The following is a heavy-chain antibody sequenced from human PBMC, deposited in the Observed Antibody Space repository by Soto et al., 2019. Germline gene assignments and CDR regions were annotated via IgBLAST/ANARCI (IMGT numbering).Heavy chain of an antibody. CDR2: ISAYNGNT. V-gene: IGHV1-18*01. CDR3: ARGRPDYIWGSYPDY. CDR1: GYTFTSYG. Sequence: QVQLVQSGAEVKKPGASVKVSCKASGYTFTSYGITWVRQAPGQGLEWMGWISAYNGNTNYAQKLQGRVTMTTDTSTSTAYMELRSLRSDDTAVYYGARGRPDYIWGSYPDYWGQGTLVTVSS. J-gene: IGHJ4*02. D-gene: IGHD3-16*02.